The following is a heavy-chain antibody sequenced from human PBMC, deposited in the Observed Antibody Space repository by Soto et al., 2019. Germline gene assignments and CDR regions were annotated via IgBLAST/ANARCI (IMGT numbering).Heavy chain of an antibody. CDR3: AKATPEGACMDV. CDR2: ISCDGSNK. CDR1: GFTFSSYG. J-gene: IGHJ6*02. V-gene: IGHV3-30*18. Sequence: PGGSRRLACAASGFTFSSYGMHWVRQAPGKGLEWVAVISCDGSNKYYADSVKGRFTISXXXSXXTXXLXKNXLRAXDTAVYYCAKATPEGACMDVWGQGTRVTVSS.